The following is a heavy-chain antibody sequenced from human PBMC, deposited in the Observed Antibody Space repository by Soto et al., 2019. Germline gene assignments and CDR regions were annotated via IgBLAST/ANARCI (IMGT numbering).Heavy chain of an antibody. Sequence: PSETLSLTCAVYGGSFSGYSWSWIRQPPGKGLEWIGEINHSGGTNYNPSLKSRVNISVDTSKNQFSLRLSSVTAAATAVYYCARGRGYCSGGSCYPNAFDICGQGTVVTVSS. J-gene: IGHJ3*02. D-gene: IGHD2-15*01. CDR3: ARGRGYCSGGSCYPNAFDI. CDR2: INHSGGT. V-gene: IGHV4-34*01. CDR1: GGSFSGYS.